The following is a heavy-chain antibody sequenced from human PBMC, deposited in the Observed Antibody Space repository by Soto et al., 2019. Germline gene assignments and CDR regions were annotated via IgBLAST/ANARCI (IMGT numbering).Heavy chain of an antibody. Sequence: SETLSLTCTVSGGSISSYYWSWIRQPPGQGLEWIGYIYYSGSTNYNPSLKSRVTISVDTSKNQFSLKLSSVTAADTAVYYCARDYYGSGSYMNWFDPWGQGTLVTVSS. V-gene: IGHV4-59*01. CDR2: IYYSGST. CDR1: GGSISSYY. D-gene: IGHD3-10*01. J-gene: IGHJ5*02. CDR3: ARDYYGSGSYMNWFDP.